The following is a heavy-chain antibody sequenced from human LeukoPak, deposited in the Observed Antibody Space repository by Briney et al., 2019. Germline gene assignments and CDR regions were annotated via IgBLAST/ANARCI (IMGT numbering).Heavy chain of an antibody. CDR2: ISYDGSNK. V-gene: IGHV3-30*04. CDR1: GFTFSSYA. CDR3: ARVESGSDYDLYIDY. Sequence: PGRSLRLSCAASGFTFSSYAMHWVRQAPGKGLGWVAVISYDGSNKYYADSVKGRFTISRDNSKNTLYLQMNSLRAEDTAVYYCARVESGSDYDLYIDYWGQGTLVAVSS. J-gene: IGHJ4*02. D-gene: IGHD5-12*01.